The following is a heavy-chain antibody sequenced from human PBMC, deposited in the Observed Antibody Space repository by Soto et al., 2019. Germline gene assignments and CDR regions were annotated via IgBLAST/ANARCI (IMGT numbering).Heavy chain of an antibody. V-gene: IGHV3-23*01. J-gene: IGHJ6*02. CDR2: ITGTGGDT. Sequence: GGSLRLSCAASGFTFSNFVMRWVRQTPGKGLEWVSTITGTGGDTYYTDSVKGRFTISRDNSKNTLYLQMSSLRAEATALYYCTKASSDRHHMDVWGQGTTVTVSS. CDR3: TKASSDRHHMDV. CDR1: GFTFSNFV.